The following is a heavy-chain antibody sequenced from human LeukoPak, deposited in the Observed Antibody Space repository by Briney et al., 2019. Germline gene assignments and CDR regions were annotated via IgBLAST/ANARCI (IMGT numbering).Heavy chain of an antibody. J-gene: IGHJ4*02. CDR2: IYYSGST. D-gene: IGHD1-7*01. CDR1: GGSISSSNYY. Sequence: WETLSLTCSVSGGSISSSNYYWGWIRQPPGKGLEWIGIIYYSGSTSYNPSLKSRVTISIDTSKNQFSLKLTSVTAADTAVYYCARQGLENYSLDYWGQGTLVTVSS. V-gene: IGHV4-39*01. CDR3: ARQGLENYSLDY.